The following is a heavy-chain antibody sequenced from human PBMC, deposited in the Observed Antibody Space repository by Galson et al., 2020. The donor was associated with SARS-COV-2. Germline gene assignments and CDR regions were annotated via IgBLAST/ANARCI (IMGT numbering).Heavy chain of an antibody. CDR1: GFPFSTYA. V-gene: IGHV3-23*01. J-gene: IGHJ5*02. Sequence: GGSLRLSCAASGFPFSTYAMSWVRQGPGKGLEWVSSISGSGGSTFYSDSVKGRFTISRDNSKNTLYLQMNSLRAEDTAVYYCAKRPGDILSWGQGTLVTVSS. CDR2: ISGSGGST. D-gene: IGHD2-15*01. CDR3: AKRPGDILS.